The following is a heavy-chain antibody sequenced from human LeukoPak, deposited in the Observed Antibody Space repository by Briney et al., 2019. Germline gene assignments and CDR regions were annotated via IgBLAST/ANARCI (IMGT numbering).Heavy chain of an antibody. Sequence: GGSLRLSCAASGFTFNIYWMHWVRQAPGKGLVWVSLISSDGSITSYADSVKGRFTISRDNAKNKVYLQMNSLRVEDTAVYYCARRVGSSESSYYFDYWRQGTLVSVSS. J-gene: IGHJ4*02. CDR2: ISSDGSIT. V-gene: IGHV3-74*01. CDR3: ARRVGSSESSYYFDY. D-gene: IGHD3-22*01. CDR1: GFTFNIYW.